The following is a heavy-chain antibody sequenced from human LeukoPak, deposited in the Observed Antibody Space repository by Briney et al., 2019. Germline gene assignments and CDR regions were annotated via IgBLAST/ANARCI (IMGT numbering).Heavy chain of an antibody. V-gene: IGHV4-39*07. Sequence: SETLSLTCTVSGGSISSSSYYWGWIRQPPGKGLEWIGSIYYSGSTYYNPSLKSRVTISVDTSKNQFSLKLSSVTAADTAVYYCAREYYDYVWGSYRFDYWGQGTLVTVSS. D-gene: IGHD3-16*02. CDR2: IYYSGST. J-gene: IGHJ4*02. CDR1: GGSISSSSYY. CDR3: AREYYDYVWGSYRFDY.